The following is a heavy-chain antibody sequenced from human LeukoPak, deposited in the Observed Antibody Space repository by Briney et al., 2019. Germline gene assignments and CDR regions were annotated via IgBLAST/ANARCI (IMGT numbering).Heavy chain of an antibody. D-gene: IGHD5-24*01. J-gene: IGHJ3*02. CDR1: GFTFSSYS. CDR3: ARVLRGGRRDGYNGHDAFDI. V-gene: IGHV3-21*01. Sequence: GGSLRLSCAASGFTFSSYSMNWVRQAPGKGLEWVASISSSSSYIYYADSVKDRFTISRDNAKNSLYLQMNSLRAEDTAVYYCARVLRGGRRDGYNGHDAFDIWGEGTMVTVSS. CDR2: ISSSSSYI.